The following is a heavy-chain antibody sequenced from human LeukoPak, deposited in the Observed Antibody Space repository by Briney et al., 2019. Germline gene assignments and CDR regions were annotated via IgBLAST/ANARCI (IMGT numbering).Heavy chain of an antibody. V-gene: IGHV3-20*04. CDR1: VYSLDVHD. J-gene: IGHJ4*02. CDR3: TRGKMVGTTAWGGRDY. D-gene: IGHD1-26*01. CDR2: TNWNGGRT. Sequence: GGSLRLSCVASVYSLDVHDMRWVRPAPQGGVEWGSNTNWNGGRTGYTHSVKGRFTISRDNAQNSLSLQMNTLRAEDTAFYFCTRGKMVGTTAWGGRDYWGEGTLVTVSS.